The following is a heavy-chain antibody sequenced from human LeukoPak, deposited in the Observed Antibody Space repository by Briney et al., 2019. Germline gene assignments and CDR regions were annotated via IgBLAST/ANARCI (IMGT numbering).Heavy chain of an antibody. J-gene: IGHJ3*02. CDR2: IYTSGST. CDR3: ARGGMVGATIRAFDI. CDR1: GGSISSGSYY. Sequence: SETLSLTCTVSGGSISSGSYYWSWIRQPAGKGLEWIGRIYTSGSTNYNPSLKSRVTISVDTSKNQFSLKLSSVTAADTAVYYCARGGMVGATIRAFDIWGQGTMVTVSS. D-gene: IGHD1-26*01. V-gene: IGHV4-61*02.